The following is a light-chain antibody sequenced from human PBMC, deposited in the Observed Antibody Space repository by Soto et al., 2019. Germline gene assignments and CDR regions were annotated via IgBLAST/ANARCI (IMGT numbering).Light chain of an antibody. Sequence: DIQRTQSPSSLSASVGDRVTITCRASQGISSYLNWYQQRPGKPPNLLIYAASSLPSGVPSRFSGSGVGTDFTLTISSLQPEDFATYYCQQTYSAPRTFGPGTRVDIK. V-gene: IGKV1-39*01. J-gene: IGKJ3*01. CDR3: QQTYSAPRT. CDR1: QGISSY. CDR2: AAS.